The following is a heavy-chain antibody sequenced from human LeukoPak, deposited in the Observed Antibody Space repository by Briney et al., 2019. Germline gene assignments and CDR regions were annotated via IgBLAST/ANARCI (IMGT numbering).Heavy chain of an antibody. CDR3: AKKTSAWYQGFDY. J-gene: IGHJ4*02. CDR2: ISASGGST. V-gene: IGHV3-23*01. CDR1: GFTFNNYA. D-gene: IGHD2-2*01. Sequence: PGGSLRLSCAASGFTFNNYAMSWVRQAPGKGLEWVSGISASGGSTYYADSMKGRFTISRDNSKNTLYLQVNSLRAEDTAVYYCAKKTSAWYQGFDYWGQGTLVTVSS.